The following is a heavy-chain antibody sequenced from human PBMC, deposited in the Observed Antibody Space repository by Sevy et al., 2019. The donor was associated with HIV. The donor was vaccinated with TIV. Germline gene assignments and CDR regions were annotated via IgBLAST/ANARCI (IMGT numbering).Heavy chain of an antibody. CDR2: IIPLFGTT. V-gene: IGHV1-69*13. CDR1: GGSFSTYG. Sequence: ASVNVSCKASGGSFSTYGFGWVRQSPGQGPEWMGGIIPLFGTTNYAQKFQGRVTITADESTSTAYMELSSLRSEDTAVYYCATPGADHYFGSGTYFDAFHIWGQGTMVTVSS. CDR3: ATPGADHYFGSGTYFDAFHI. D-gene: IGHD3-10*01. J-gene: IGHJ3*02.